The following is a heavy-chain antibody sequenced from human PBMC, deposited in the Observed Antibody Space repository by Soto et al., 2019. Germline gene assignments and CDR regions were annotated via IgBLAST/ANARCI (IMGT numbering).Heavy chain of an antibody. V-gene: IGHV3-30*18. CDR2: ISYDGSNK. Sequence: QVQLVESGGGVVQPGRSLRLSCAASGFTFSSYGMHWVRQTPGKGLEWVAVISYDGSNKYYADSVKGRFTISRDNSKNTLYLQMNSLRAEDTAVYYCAKDLAKWWRGMDVWGQGTTVTVSS. J-gene: IGHJ6*02. CDR3: AKDLAKWWRGMDV. D-gene: IGHD2-15*01. CDR1: GFTFSSYG.